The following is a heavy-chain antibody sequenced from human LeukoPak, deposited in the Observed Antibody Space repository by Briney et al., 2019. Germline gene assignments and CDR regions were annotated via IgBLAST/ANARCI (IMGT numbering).Heavy chain of an antibody. CDR2: IKQDGSEK. CDR3: ARDSSGWHPLDY. V-gene: IGHV3-7*05. Sequence: PGGSLRLSCAASGFTFSYYWMTWVRQAPGKGLEWVANIKQDGSEKYYADSVKGRFTISRDNAKNSLYLQMNSLRAEDTAVYYCARDSSGWHPLDYWGQGTLVTVSS. D-gene: IGHD6-19*01. CDR1: GFTFSYYW. J-gene: IGHJ4*02.